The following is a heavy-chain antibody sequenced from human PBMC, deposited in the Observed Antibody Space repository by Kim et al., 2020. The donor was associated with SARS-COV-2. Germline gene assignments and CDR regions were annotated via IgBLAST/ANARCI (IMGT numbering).Heavy chain of an antibody. J-gene: IGHJ6*01. Sequence: GGSLRLSCAASGFTFSSHDMHWVRQAPGKGLEWVSYICSAARTIHYAAAVEGRFTISRDTANTSLYLQINSLSAEAAALYYSARGAVAGIDYYCYGFDI. D-gene: IGHD6-19*01. V-gene: IGHV3-48*03. CDR3: ARGAVAGIDYYCYGFDI. CDR2: ICSAARTI. CDR1: GFTFSSHD.